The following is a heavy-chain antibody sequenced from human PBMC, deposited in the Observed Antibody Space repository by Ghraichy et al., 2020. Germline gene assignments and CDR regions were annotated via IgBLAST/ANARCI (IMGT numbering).Heavy chain of an antibody. CDR3: ARGKSYGMDV. Sequence: GECLNISCAASGFTFATYGMHWVRQAPGKGLEWVAFIWFDVSYKYYVDSVKGRFTISRDNSKNTLYLQMNSLRAEDTAVYYCARGKSYGMDVWGQGTTVTVSS. J-gene: IGHJ6*02. CDR2: IWFDVSYK. CDR1: GFTFATYG. V-gene: IGHV3-33*01.